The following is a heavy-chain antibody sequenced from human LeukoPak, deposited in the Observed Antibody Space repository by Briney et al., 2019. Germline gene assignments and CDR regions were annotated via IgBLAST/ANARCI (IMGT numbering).Heavy chain of an antibody. CDR1: GYTFTGYY. V-gene: IGHV1-2*02. CDR2: INPNSGGT. D-gene: IGHD3-22*01. CDR3: ASPAPYYYDSSAYYHFDY. J-gene: IGHJ4*02. Sequence: ASVKVSCKASGYTFTGYYMHWVRQAPGQGLEWMGWINPNSGGTNYAQKFQGRVTMTRDTSISTAYMELSRLRSDDTAVYYCASPAPYYYDSSAYYHFDYWGQGTLVTVSS.